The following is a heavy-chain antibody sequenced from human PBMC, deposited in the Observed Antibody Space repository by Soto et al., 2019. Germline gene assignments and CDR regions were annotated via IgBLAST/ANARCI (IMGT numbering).Heavy chain of an antibody. J-gene: IGHJ3*02. D-gene: IGHD3-9*01. CDR1: GFTFSSYW. CDR2: IKQDGSEK. V-gene: IGHV3-7*01. Sequence: GGSLRLSCAASGFTFSSYWMSWVRQAPGKGLEWVANIKQDGSEKYYVDSVKGRFTISRDNAKNSLYLQMNSLRAEDTAVYYCVSLYDILTGYYFGVGAFDIWGQGTMVTVSS. CDR3: VSLYDILTGYYFGVGAFDI.